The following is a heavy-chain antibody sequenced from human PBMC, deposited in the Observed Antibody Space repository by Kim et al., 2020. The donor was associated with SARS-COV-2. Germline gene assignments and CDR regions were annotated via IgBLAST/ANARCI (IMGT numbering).Heavy chain of an antibody. V-gene: IGHV5-51*01. Sequence: SFQGHVTISADKSISTAYLQWSSLKASDTAMYYCARSNYYDSSGYYRFDYWGQGTLVTVSS. CDR3: ARSNYYDSSGYYRFDY. D-gene: IGHD3-22*01. J-gene: IGHJ4*02.